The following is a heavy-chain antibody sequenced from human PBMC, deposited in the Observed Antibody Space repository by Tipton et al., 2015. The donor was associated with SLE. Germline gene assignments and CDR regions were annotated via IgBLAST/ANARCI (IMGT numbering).Heavy chain of an antibody. CDR1: GFTFNRYW. CDR3: AKRPVTTATVYFDY. D-gene: IGHD4-17*01. CDR2: IKQDGSEK. Sequence: SLRLSCAAAGFTFNRYWMSWVRQAPGKGLEWVANIKQDGSEKDYVDSVKGRFTISRDNSKNTLYLQMNSLRAEATAVYYCAKRPVTTATVYFDYWGQGTLVTVSS. J-gene: IGHJ4*02. V-gene: IGHV3-7*03.